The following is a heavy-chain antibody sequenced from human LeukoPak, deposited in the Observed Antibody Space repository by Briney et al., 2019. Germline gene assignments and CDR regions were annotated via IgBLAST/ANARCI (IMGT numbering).Heavy chain of an antibody. D-gene: IGHD2-15*01. CDR2: IYVGGSA. CDR3: ARDRDKDGFDI. J-gene: IGHJ3*02. Sequence: GGSLRLSCAASGFTVSNNFMSWVRQAPGKGLEWVSVIYVGGSAYHADSVRGRFTISRDNSKNTLFLHMTSLRAEDTAVYYCARDRDKDGFDIWGQGTMVTVSS. V-gene: IGHV3-53*01. CDR1: GFTVSNNF.